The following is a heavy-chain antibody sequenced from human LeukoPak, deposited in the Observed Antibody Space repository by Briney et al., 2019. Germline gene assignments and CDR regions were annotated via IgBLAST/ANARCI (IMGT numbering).Heavy chain of an antibody. V-gene: IGHV4-39*07. CDR2: IYYSGST. CDR1: GGSVSSSSYY. D-gene: IGHD2-2*01. Sequence: SETLSLTCTVSGGSVSSSSYYWGWIRQPPGKGLEWIGSIYYSGSTNYNPSLKSRVTISVDTSKNQFSLKLSSVTAADTAVYYCASLKRDIVVVPAAYYYYYMDVWGKGTTVTVSS. J-gene: IGHJ6*03. CDR3: ASLKRDIVVVPAAYYYYYMDV.